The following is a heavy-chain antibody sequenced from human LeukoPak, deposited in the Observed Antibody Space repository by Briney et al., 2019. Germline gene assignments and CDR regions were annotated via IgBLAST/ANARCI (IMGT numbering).Heavy chain of an antibody. Sequence: SLRLSCAASGFTFDDYAMHWVRQAPGKGLEWVSGISWNSCSIGYADSVKGRFTISRDNAQNSLYLQMNSLRAEDTALYYCAKDMGYCSSTSCIDYYYYYGMDVWVQGTTVTVSS. V-gene: IGHV3-9*01. CDR2: ISWNSCSI. J-gene: IGHJ6*02. CDR1: GFTFDDYA. D-gene: IGHD2-2*01. CDR3: AKDMGYCSSTSCIDYYYYYGMDV.